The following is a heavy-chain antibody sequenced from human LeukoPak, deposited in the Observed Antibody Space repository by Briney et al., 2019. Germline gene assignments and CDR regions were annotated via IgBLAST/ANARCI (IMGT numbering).Heavy chain of an antibody. CDR3: ARVRRSSGFGFDY. CDR2: INHSGST. D-gene: IGHD6-19*01. V-gene: IGHV4-34*01. Sequence: SETLSLTCAVYGGSFSGYYWSWIRQPPGKGLEWIGEINHSGSTNYNPSLKSRVTISVDTSKNQFSLKLSSVTAADTAVYYCARVRRSSGFGFDYWAREAWSPSPQ. CDR1: GGSFSGYY. J-gene: IGHJ4*02.